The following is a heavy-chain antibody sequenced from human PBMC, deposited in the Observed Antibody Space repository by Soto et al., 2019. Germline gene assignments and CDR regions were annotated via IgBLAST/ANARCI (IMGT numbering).Heavy chain of an antibody. J-gene: IGHJ4*02. CDR2: MNPNSGNT. CDR1: GYTFTSYD. CDR3: ARDGSGSYYKGIDY. Sequence: ASVKVSCKASGYTFTSYDINWVRQATGQGLEWMGWMNPNSGNTGYAQKFQGRVTMTRNTSISTAYMELSSLRSEDTAVYYCARDGSGSYYKGIDYWGQGTLVTVSS. V-gene: IGHV1-8*01. D-gene: IGHD3-10*01.